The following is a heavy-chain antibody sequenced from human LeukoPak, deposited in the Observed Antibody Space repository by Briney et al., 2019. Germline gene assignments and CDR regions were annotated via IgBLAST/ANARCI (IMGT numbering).Heavy chain of an antibody. Sequence: LPGGSLRLSCAASGFTLSSYWMSWVRQAPGKGLEWVANIKQDGSEKYYVDSVKGRFTISRDNAKNSLYLQMNSLRAEDTAVYYCARQFEQWLIYYYYYMDVWGKGTTVTVSS. V-gene: IGHV3-7*01. J-gene: IGHJ6*03. CDR2: IKQDGSEK. CDR1: GFTLSSYW. D-gene: IGHD6-19*01. CDR3: ARQFEQWLIYYYYYMDV.